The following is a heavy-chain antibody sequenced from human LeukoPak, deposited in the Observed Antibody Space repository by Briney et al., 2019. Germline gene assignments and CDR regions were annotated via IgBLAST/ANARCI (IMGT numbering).Heavy chain of an antibody. CDR2: INPNTGGT. Sequence: GASVKVSCKASGYTFIDYYVHWVRQAPGQGLEWMGYINPNTGGTNFAQKFQGWVTMTRDTSISTAYMELSRLNSDDTAVYYCATDGGTRGAVAGYFDYWGQGTLVTVSS. CDR3: ATDGGTRGAVAGYFDY. V-gene: IGHV1-2*04. CDR1: GYTFIDYY. D-gene: IGHD6-19*01. J-gene: IGHJ4*02.